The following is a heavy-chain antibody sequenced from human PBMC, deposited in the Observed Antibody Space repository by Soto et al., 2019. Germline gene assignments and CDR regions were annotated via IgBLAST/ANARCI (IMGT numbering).Heavy chain of an antibody. CDR2: ISPYNGKT. D-gene: IGHD6-19*01. V-gene: IGHV1-18*01. CDR1: GYTFTSYG. CDR3: ARDYSSGWSTNFWGKGENWFDP. J-gene: IGHJ5*02. Sequence: QVQLVQSGAEVKKPGASVKVSYKASGYTFTSYGISWVRQAPGQGLEWMGWISPYNGKTNYAQKVQGRVTMTTDTSTSTAYMELRSLRSDDTAVYYCARDYSSGWSTNFWGKGENWFDPWGQGTLVTVSS.